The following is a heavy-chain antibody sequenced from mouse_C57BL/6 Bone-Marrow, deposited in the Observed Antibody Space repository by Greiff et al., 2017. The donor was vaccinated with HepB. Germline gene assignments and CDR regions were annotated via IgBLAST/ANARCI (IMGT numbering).Heavy chain of an antibody. CDR1: GYTFTSYW. J-gene: IGHJ3*01. CDR3: AREEGNFPLFAY. D-gene: IGHD2-1*01. Sequence: QVQLQQSGAELVMPGASVKLSCKASGYTFTSYWMHWVKQRPGQGLEWIGEIDPSDSYTNYNQKFKGKSTLTVDKSSSTAYMQLSSLTSEDSAVYYCAREEGNFPLFAYWGQGTLVTVSA. V-gene: IGHV1-69*01. CDR2: IDPSDSYT.